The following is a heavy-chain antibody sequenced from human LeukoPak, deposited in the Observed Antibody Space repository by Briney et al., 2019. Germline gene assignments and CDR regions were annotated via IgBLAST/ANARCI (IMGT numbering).Heavy chain of an antibody. D-gene: IGHD3-22*01. Sequence: ASVKVSCKASGYTFTSHDINWVRQATGQGLEWMGWLDPNSGNIGYAQKFQGRVTMTRYTSISTAYMELSSLRSEDTAGYSWARGLVIRYYSDSRVSHGWFDSWGQGTLVTVSS. CDR2: LDPNSGNI. J-gene: IGHJ5*01. CDR3: ARGLVIRYYSDSRVSHGWFDS. V-gene: IGHV1-8*01. CDR1: GYTFTSHD.